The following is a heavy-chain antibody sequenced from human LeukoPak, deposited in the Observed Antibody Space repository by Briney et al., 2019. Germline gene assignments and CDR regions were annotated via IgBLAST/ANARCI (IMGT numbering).Heavy chain of an antibody. Sequence: GGSLKLSCEASGFTVSSNYMSWVRQAPGKGLEWVSVIYSSGGTYYADSVKGRFTISRHNSKSTLYLQMNSLRAEDTAVYYCARGRAVARYYFDYWGQGTLVTVSS. CDR1: GFTVSSNY. V-gene: IGHV3-53*04. CDR3: ARGRAVARYYFDY. J-gene: IGHJ4*02. D-gene: IGHD6-19*01. CDR2: IYSSGGT.